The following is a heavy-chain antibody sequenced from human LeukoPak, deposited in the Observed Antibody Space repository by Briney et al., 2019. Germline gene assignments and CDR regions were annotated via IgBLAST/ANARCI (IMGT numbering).Heavy chain of an antibody. CDR3: ARDGRARFGETFYYYSYYMDV. J-gene: IGHJ6*03. CDR2: INIDASTT. D-gene: IGHD3-10*01. CDR1: GFTFNNSW. Sequence: PGGSLRLSCVASGFTFNNSWMHWVRQAPGKGLVWVSRINIDASTTSYADSVKGRFTTSRDNAKNTLFLQMNSLRTEDTAVYYCARDGRARFGETFYYYSYYMDVWGKGTTVTVSS. V-gene: IGHV3-74*01.